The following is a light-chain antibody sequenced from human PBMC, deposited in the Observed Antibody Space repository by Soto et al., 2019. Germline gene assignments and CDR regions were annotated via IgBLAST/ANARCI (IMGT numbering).Light chain of an antibody. CDR3: QQYDNWPRT. CDR1: QSISSN. J-gene: IGKJ1*01. V-gene: IGKV3-15*01. Sequence: EIVMTQSPATLSVSPGERATLSCRASQSISSNLARYQQKPGQAPRRLIYFASTRPSGIPARFSGSGSGTEFTRTISSLQSEDCAVYYWQQYDNWPRTFGQGTKLEIK. CDR2: FAS.